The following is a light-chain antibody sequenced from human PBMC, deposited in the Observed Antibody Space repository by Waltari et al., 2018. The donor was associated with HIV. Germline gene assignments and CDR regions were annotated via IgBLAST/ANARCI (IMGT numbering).Light chain of an antibody. V-gene: IGKV3-15*01. CDR1: QNIKNN. Sequence: EIVMTQSPATLSASPGERATLSCRASQNIKNNLAWYQQKPGQAPRLLIHGASTTDTGISARFCGSGSGTEFSLTIGSLQSEDFAVYYCQQYHNWPFTFGPGTRVEMK. J-gene: IGKJ3*01. CDR2: GAS. CDR3: QQYHNWPFT.